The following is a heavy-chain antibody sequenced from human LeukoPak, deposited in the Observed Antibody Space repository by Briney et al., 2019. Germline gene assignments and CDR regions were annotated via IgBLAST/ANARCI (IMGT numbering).Heavy chain of an antibody. CDR2: IYHSGST. CDR1: GGSISSGGYS. Sequence: SETLSLTCAVSGGSISSGGYSWSWIRQPPGKGLEWIGYIYHSGSTYYNPSLKSRVTISVDTSKNQFSLKLSSVTAADTAVYYCARRYCSGGSCYYFDYWGQGTLVTVSS. CDR3: ARRYCSGGSCYYFDY. J-gene: IGHJ4*02. V-gene: IGHV4-30-2*03. D-gene: IGHD2-15*01.